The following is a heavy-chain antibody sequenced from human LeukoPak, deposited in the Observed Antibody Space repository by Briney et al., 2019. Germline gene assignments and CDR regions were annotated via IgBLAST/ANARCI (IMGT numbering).Heavy chain of an antibody. D-gene: IGHD6-19*01. V-gene: IGHV1-3*01. CDR2: INAGNGNT. J-gene: IGHJ4*02. CDR3: ARGGVYSSGWFY. CDR1: GYTFTSYA. Sequence: ASVKVSCKASGYTFTSYAMHWVRQAPGQRLEWMGWINAGNGNTKYSQKFQGRVTITRDTSASTAYMELSSLRSEDTAVYYCARGGVYSSGWFYWGQGTLVTVSS.